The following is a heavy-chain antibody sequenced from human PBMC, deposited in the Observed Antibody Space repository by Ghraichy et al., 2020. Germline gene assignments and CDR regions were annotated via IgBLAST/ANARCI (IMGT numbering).Heavy chain of an antibody. CDR3: ARERLGFLTGYYPATDDAFDI. V-gene: IGHV3-48*02. J-gene: IGHJ3*02. D-gene: IGHD3-9*01. Sequence: LSLTCAASGFTFSSYSMNWVRQAPGKGLEWVSYISSSSSTIYYADSVKGRFTISRDNAKNSLYLQMNSLRDEDTAVYYCARERLGFLTGYYPATDDAFDIWGQGTMVTVSS. CDR1: GFTFSSYS. CDR2: ISSSSSTI.